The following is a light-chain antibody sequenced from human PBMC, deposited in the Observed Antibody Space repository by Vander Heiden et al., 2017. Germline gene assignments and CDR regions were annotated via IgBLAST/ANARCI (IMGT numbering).Light chain of an antibody. Sequence: DIVMTQSPLSLPVTAGAPASISCRSSQILLHSNEYDYVDWYLQKPGQSPQLLISLGYTRASGVSEQFSGSGSGTDFTLKISKVEAEDVGIYYCLQGLHTPLTFGGGTRVEIK. J-gene: IGKJ4*01. V-gene: IGKV2-28*01. CDR1: QILLHSNEYDY. CDR2: LGY. CDR3: LQGLHTPLT.